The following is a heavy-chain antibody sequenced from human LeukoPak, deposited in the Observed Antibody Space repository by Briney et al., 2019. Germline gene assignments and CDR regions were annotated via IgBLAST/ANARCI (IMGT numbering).Heavy chain of an antibody. CDR2: IYHSGST. CDR3: ARDAGYYSDWALSVLDY. CDR1: GGSISSGGYY. J-gene: IGHJ4*02. V-gene: IGHV4-30-2*01. D-gene: IGHD6-19*01. Sequence: PSQTLSLTCTVSGGSISSGGYYWSWIRQPPGKGLEWIGYIYHSGSTYYNPSLKSRVTISVDTSNNQFSLKLSSVAAADTAVYYCARDAGYYSDWALSVLDYWGQGTLVTASS.